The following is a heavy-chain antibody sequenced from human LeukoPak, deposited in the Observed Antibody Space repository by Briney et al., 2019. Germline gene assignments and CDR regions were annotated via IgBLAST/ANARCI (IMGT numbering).Heavy chain of an antibody. Sequence: PGGPLTLSCAASGCTFSSYAMHWVRQAPDEGLEWVAVRSNDGTNEYYADSMKGRFTISRDNSKNTLYLQMNSLTGGDTAVYYCAVDYGDDIDAIDIWGQGTMVTVSP. CDR3: AVDYGDDIDAIDI. J-gene: IGHJ3*02. CDR2: RSNDGTNE. D-gene: IGHD4-17*01. V-gene: IGHV3-30*04. CDR1: GCTFSSYA.